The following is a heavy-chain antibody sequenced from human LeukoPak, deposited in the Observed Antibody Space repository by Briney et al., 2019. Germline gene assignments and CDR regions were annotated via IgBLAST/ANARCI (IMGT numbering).Heavy chain of an antibody. J-gene: IGHJ4*02. Sequence: PGGSLRLSCAASGFTFSSYAMNWVRQAPGKGLEWVSSISGGAGGAAYADSVKGRFTMSRDNSKNTLYLQMNSLRAEDTAVYYCTKGTIWLPFDYWGQGTLVTVSS. V-gene: IGHV3-23*01. D-gene: IGHD5-18*01. CDR2: ISGGAGGA. CDR3: TKGTIWLPFDY. CDR1: GFTFSSYA.